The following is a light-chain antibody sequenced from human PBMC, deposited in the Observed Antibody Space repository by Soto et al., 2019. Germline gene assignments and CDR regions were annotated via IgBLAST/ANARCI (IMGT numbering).Light chain of an antibody. CDR2: DAS. CDR1: QSISSS. CDR3: QQLSEWLWT. J-gene: IGKJ1*01. V-gene: IGKV3-11*01. Sequence: EIVLTQSTATLSLSPGERATLSCRASQSISSSLACYQQKPGQAPRLLIYDASSRTTGFPARFSGSGSGTEFSLTIGRLEPNDFAVYYCQQLSEWLWTFGQGTKVEIK.